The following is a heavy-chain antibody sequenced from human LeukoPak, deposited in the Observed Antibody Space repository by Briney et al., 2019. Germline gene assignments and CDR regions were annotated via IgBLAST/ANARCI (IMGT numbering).Heavy chain of an antibody. CDR2: FYGGGRT. CDR3: ARFLDTAMEFDY. D-gene: IGHD5-18*01. CDR1: GFPVNRTF. J-gene: IGHJ4*02. V-gene: IGHV3-66*01. Sequence: GSLRLSCAASGFPVNRTFLCWVRQAPGKGLGWVSVFYGGGRTYYADSVKGRFTISRDNSKNTRYIQMNSLRAKDTAVYYCARFLDTAMEFDYWGQGTLVTVSS.